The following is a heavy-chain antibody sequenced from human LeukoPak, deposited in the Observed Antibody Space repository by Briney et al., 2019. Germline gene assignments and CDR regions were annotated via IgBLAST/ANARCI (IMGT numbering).Heavy chain of an antibody. CDR3: AKGRGAFDV. V-gene: IGHV3-30*18. CDR1: GFTFSNYG. CDR2: ISNDGSNK. Sequence: GGSLRLSCAASGFTFSNYGMHWVRQAPGKGLEWVAVISNDGSNKYYADSVKGRFTISRDNSKNTLYLQMNSLRAEDTAVYYCAKGRGAFDVWCQETMVIVS. D-gene: IGHD3-10*01. J-gene: IGHJ3*01.